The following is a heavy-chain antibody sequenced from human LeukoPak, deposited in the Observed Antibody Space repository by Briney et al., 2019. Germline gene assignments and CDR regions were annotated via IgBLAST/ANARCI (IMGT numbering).Heavy chain of an antibody. V-gene: IGHV3-23*01. CDR1: GFTFSSYA. Sequence: GGSLRLSCAASGFTFSSYAMNWVRQAPGKGLEWVSVISGSGGTTYYADSVKGRFTISRDNSKNTLYLRMNSLRAEDTAVYYCAKDRLPGITIFGVATDYWGQGTLVTVSS. J-gene: IGHJ4*02. CDR3: AKDRLPGITIFGVATDY. D-gene: IGHD3-3*01. CDR2: ISGSGGTT.